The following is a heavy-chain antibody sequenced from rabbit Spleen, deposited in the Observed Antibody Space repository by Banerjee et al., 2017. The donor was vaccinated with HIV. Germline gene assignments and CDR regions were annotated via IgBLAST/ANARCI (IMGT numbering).Heavy chain of an antibody. V-gene: IGHV1S40*01. CDR1: GFSLSNNYV. J-gene: IGHJ4*01. CDR2: IYVGSINT. CDR3: ARNRADNGGWYFNL. D-gene: IGHD5-1*01. Sequence: QSLEESGGDLVKPGASLTLTCTASGFSLSNNYVMCWVRQAPGKGLEWIACIYVGSINTHYASWATGRFTISKSSSTTVTLQMTSLTVADTATYFCARNRADNGGWYFNLWGQGTLVTVS.